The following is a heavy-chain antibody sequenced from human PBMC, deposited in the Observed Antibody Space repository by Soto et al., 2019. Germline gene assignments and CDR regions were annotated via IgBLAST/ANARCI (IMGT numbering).Heavy chain of an antibody. V-gene: IGHV3-23*01. CDR2: INSSGGST. CDR3: ASLFFPEAYLDY. Sequence: EVQLLESGGGLVRPGGSLRLSCAASGITLSSYAVTWLRQAPGKGLEWVGGINSSGGSTSYAVAVKGRFTISRDNSKIAGSLLINSLKYEGTGIYYSASLFFPEAYLDYWGRGTLVTVSS. D-gene: IGHD3-16*01. CDR1: GITLSSYA. J-gene: IGHJ4*02.